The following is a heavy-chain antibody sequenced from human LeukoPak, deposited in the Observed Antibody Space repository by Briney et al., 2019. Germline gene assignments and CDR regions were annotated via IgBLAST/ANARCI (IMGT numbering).Heavy chain of an antibody. Sequence: ASVKVSCKASGYTFTGYYMHWVRQAPGQGLEWMGWINPNSGGTNYAQKFQGRVTMTRDTSTSTVYMELSSLRSEDTAVYYCAREMTQCSSTSCYSSYYYYYYGMDVWGQGTTVTVSS. CDR3: AREMTQCSSTSCYSSYYYYYYGMDV. CDR2: INPNSGGT. CDR1: GYTFTGYY. J-gene: IGHJ6*02. D-gene: IGHD2-2*01. V-gene: IGHV1-2*02.